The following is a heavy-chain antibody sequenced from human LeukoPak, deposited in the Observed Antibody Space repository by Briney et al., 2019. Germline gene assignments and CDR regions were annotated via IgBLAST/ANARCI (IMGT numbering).Heavy chain of an antibody. Sequence: GSSVKVSCKASGGTFSSYAISWVRQAPGQGLEWMGRIIPILGIANYAQKFQGRVTITVDKFTSTAYMELSSLRSEDTAVYYCARDPNRGSSSYVLYGMDVWGQGTTVTVSS. J-gene: IGHJ6*02. CDR2: IIPILGIA. V-gene: IGHV1-69*04. D-gene: IGHD6-13*01. CDR3: ARDPNRGSSSYVLYGMDV. CDR1: GGTFSSYA.